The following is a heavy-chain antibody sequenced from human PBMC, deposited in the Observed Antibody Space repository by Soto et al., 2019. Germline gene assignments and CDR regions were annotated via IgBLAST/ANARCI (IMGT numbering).Heavy chain of an antibody. J-gene: IGHJ4*02. Sequence: QVQLVQSGAEVKKPGASVKVSCKASGYTLNTYGITWVRQAPGQGLEWMGRISANNDHTNYPQKLQGRVTMTTSTSTSPADMELRRLTSDDTAVYYCGRGTYLDYWGQGTLVTVSS. CDR2: ISANNDHT. CDR3: GRGTYLDY. CDR1: GYTLNTYG. V-gene: IGHV1-18*01.